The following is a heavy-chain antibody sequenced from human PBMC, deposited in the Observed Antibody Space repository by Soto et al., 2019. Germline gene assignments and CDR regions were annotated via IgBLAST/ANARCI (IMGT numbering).Heavy chain of an antibody. Sequence: HRWGSLRLSCAASGFTFISYEMNFCRQSPLKWREWVSYISSSGSTIYYADSVKGRFTISRDNAKNSLYLQMNSLRAEDTAVYYCARVMTRLLWFGESHDAFDIWGQGTMVTVSS. CDR2: ISSSGSTI. CDR1: GFTFISYE. V-gene: IGHV3-48*03. D-gene: IGHD3-10*01. J-gene: IGHJ3*02. CDR3: ARVMTRLLWFGESHDAFDI.